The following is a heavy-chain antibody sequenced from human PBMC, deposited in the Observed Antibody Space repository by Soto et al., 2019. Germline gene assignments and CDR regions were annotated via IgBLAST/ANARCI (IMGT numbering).Heavy chain of an antibody. V-gene: IGHV1-18*01. CDR1: GYTFASYG. CDR2: ISAYNGNT. D-gene: IGHD5-12*01. CDR3: AREGPFWDIVATIDYYYYYGMDA. J-gene: IGHJ6*02. Sequence: GASVKVSCKASGYTFASYGIRWVRQAPGQGLEWMGWISAYNGNTNYAQKLQGRVTMTTDTSTSTAYMELRSLRSDDTAVYYCAREGPFWDIVATIDYYYYYGMDAWGQGTTVTVSS.